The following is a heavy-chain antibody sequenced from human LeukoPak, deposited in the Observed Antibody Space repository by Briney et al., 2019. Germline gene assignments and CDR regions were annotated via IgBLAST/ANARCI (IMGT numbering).Heavy chain of an antibody. Sequence: GGSLRLSCAASGFTFSSYTMNWVRQAPGKGLEWVSSISSSSSYIYYADSVKGRFSISRDNAKNSLYLQMNSLRAEDTAVYYCARDRRTMTTCDYWGQGSLVTVSS. V-gene: IGHV3-21*01. D-gene: IGHD4-17*01. J-gene: IGHJ4*02. CDR2: ISSSSSYI. CDR3: ARDRRTMTTCDY. CDR1: GFTFSSYT.